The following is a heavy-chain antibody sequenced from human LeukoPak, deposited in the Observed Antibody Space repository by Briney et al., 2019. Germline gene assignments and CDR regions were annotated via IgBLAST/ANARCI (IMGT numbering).Heavy chain of an antibody. CDR2: IYYTGST. D-gene: IGHD6-6*01. Sequence: SETLSLTCTVSGGSISSLYWSWIRPPPGKGLEWIGYIYYTGSTNYHPSLKSRVTMFVDMSKNQFSLRLSSVTAADTAVYYCARHRAYSSSSPFDYWGQGTLVTVSS. V-gene: IGHV4-59*08. CDR1: GGSISSLY. J-gene: IGHJ4*02. CDR3: ARHRAYSSSSPFDY.